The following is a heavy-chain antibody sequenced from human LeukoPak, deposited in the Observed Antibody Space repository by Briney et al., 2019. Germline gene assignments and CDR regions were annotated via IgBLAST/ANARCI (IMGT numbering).Heavy chain of an antibody. CDR3: AREYYDSKGVDR. CDR1: GGSISSGGYY. Sequence: SETLSLTCTVSGGSISSGGYYWSWIRQTPGKGLEWIGYIYHSGSTYYNPSLKSRVTISVDRSKNQFSLKLSSVTAADTAVYYCAREYYDSKGVDRWGQGTLVTVSS. CDR2: IYHSGST. D-gene: IGHD3-22*01. V-gene: IGHV4-30-2*01. J-gene: IGHJ5*02.